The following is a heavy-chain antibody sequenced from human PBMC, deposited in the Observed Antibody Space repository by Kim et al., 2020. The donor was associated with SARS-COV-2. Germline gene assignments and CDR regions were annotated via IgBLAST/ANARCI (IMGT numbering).Heavy chain of an antibody. V-gene: IGHV3-30*07. CDR3: ARDRSVVVVAATPGGLGY. D-gene: IGHD2-15*01. J-gene: IGHJ4*02. Sequence: KGRFTISRDNSKNTLYLQMNSLRAEDTAVYYCARDRSVVVVAATPGGLGYWGQGTLVTVSS.